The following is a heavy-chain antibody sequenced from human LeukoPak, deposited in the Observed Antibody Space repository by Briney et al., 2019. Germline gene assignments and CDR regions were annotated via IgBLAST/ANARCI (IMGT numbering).Heavy chain of an antibody. CDR3: ARSAGIAVAGAAAY. CDR1: GYTFSGYN. D-gene: IGHD6-19*01. Sequence: ASVKVSCKASGYTFSGYNMHWVRQAPGQGLEWMGWINPSSGGTNYAQKFQGRITITRDTSTSTVNMELSGLRSDDTAVYYCARSAGIAVAGAAAYWGQGTLVTVSS. J-gene: IGHJ4*02. CDR2: INPSSGGT. V-gene: IGHV1-2*02.